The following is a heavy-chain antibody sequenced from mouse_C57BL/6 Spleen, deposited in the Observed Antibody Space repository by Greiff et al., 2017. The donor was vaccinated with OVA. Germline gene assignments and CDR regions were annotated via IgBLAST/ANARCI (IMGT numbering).Heavy chain of an antibody. CDR3: AKWDGNYDYAMDY. V-gene: IGHV1-59*01. CDR2: IDPSDSYT. J-gene: IGHJ4*01. Sequence: VQLQQPGAELVRPGTSVKLSCKASGYTFTSYWMHWVKQRPGQGLEWIGVIDPSDSYTNYNQKFKGKATLTVDTSSSTAYMQLSSLTSEDSAVYYCAKWDGNYDYAMDYWGQGTSVTVSS. CDR1: GYTFTSYW. D-gene: IGHD2-1*01.